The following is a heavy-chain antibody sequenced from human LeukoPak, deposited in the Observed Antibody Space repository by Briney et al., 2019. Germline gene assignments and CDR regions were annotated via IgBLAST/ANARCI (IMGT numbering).Heavy chain of an antibody. J-gene: IGHJ3*02. CDR3: AREEAAVRAFDI. CDR2: ISFDSSYK. CDR1: GFTLSSYA. V-gene: IGHV3-30-3*01. Sequence: GGSLRLSCAASGFTLSSYAMNWVRQAPGKGLEWVTVISFDSSYKYYADSVKGRFTISRDNSKNTLFLQMNSLRAEDTAVYFCAREEAAVRAFDIWGQGTMVTVSS. D-gene: IGHD6-13*01.